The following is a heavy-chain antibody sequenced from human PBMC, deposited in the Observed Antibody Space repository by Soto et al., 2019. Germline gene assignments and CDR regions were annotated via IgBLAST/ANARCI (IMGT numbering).Heavy chain of an antibody. V-gene: IGHV3-23*01. D-gene: IGHD3-22*01. J-gene: IGHJ4*02. CDR3: AKDNYYDTSGPIDS. Sequence: GGSLRLSCAASGFTFSTYAMSWVRQAPGKGLEWVSGVSGSGGSTYYADSVKGRFTISRDNSKNTLYLQMNSLRAEDTAVYYCAKDNYYDTSGPIDSWGQGTLVTVSS. CDR2: VSGSGGST. CDR1: GFTFSTYA.